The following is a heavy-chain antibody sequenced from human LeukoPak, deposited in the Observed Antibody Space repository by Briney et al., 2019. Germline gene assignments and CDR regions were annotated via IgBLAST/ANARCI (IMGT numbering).Heavy chain of an antibody. V-gene: IGHV4-34*01. J-gene: IGHJ6*03. CDR1: GGTFSGYY. CDR2: SNDSGGT. CDR3: ARLSVIVGSTLEYYYYYMDV. D-gene: IGHD1-26*01. Sequence: SETLSLTCAVYGGTFSGYYWSWVRQPPGKRLEWVGESNDSGGTNYNPSLKSRVTISADKSKNQVSLKLTSVTAADTAVYYCARLSVIVGSTLEYYYYYMDVWGQGTTVTVSS.